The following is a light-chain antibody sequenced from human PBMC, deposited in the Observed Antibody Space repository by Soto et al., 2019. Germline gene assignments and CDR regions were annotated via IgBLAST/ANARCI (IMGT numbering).Light chain of an antibody. Sequence: QSVLTQPPSASGTPGQRVTISCSGSSSNIGSKPLNWYQQLPGAAPKLLIHNTNQRPSGVPDRFSGSNSGTSASLAISGLQSDDEAHYYCAAWDDSLNGLVFGGGTKLTVL. V-gene: IGLV1-44*01. CDR1: SSNIGSKP. J-gene: IGLJ2*01. CDR2: NTN. CDR3: AAWDDSLNGLV.